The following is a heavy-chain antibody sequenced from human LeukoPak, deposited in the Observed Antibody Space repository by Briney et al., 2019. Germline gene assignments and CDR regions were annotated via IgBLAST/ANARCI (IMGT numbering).Heavy chain of an antibody. V-gene: IGHV3-53*01. CDR1: GLTVTDNY. Sequence: GESLRLSCAASGLTVTDNYFSWVRQPPGKGLEWVSVIFPDGRTYHADSVKGRFTISRDRPKNTLLLQMNSLRADDTALYHCARTNTVYGDFDYWGQGILVTVSS. J-gene: IGHJ4*02. CDR3: ARTNTVYGDFDY. D-gene: IGHD2/OR15-2a*01. CDR2: IFPDGRT.